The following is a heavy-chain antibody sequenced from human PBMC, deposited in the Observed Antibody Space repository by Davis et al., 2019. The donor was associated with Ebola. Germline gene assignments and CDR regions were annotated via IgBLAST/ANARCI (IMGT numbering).Heavy chain of an antibody. CDR2: INHSGST. CDR3: ARGLRYSSSWYYYYGMDV. D-gene: IGHD6-13*01. CDR1: GGSISSHY. J-gene: IGHJ6*02. Sequence: PSETLSLTCTVSGGSISSHYWSWIRQPPGKGLEWIGEINHSGSTNYNPSLKSRVTISVDTSKNQFSLKLSSVTAADTAVYYCARGLRYSSSWYYYYGMDVWGQGTTVTVSS. V-gene: IGHV4-34*01.